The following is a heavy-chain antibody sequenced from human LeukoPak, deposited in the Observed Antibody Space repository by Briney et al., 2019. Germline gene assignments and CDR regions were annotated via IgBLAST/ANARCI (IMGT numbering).Heavy chain of an antibody. CDR1: GGSISSYY. J-gene: IGHJ4*02. Sequence: SETLSLTCTVSGGSISSYYWSWIRQPPGKGLEWIGYIYYSGSTNYNPSLKSRVTISVDTSKNQFSLKLSSVTAADTAVYYCARVYSGGAAQVDYWGQGTLVTVSS. CDR2: IYYSGST. D-gene: IGHD1-26*01. V-gene: IGHV4-59*12. CDR3: ARVYSGGAAQVDY.